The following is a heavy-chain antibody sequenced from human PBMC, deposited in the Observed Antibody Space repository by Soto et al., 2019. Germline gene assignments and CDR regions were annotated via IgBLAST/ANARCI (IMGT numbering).Heavy chain of an antibody. CDR2: INHSGST. CDR1: GGSFSCYY. J-gene: IGHJ4*02. V-gene: IGHV4-34*01. D-gene: IGHD5-12*01. Sequence: PSETLSLTCAVYGGSFSCYYWSWIRQPPGKRLEWIGEINHSGSTNYNPSLKSRVTISVDTSKNQFSLKLSSVTAADTAVYYCARGPYWGGLQFIYWGQGTLVTVPQ. CDR3: ARGPYWGGLQFIY.